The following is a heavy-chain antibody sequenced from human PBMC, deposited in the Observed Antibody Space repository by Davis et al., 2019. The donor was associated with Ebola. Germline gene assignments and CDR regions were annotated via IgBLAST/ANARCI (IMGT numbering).Heavy chain of an antibody. CDR3: ARGWLRGGMDV. J-gene: IGHJ6*04. D-gene: IGHD5-18*01. CDR2: TYYESKRYI. Sequence: HSQTLSLTCAISGDSVSGSSGAWNWIRQSPSRGLEWLGRTYYESKRYIDYAPFVRSRITINPDTSKNQFSLQLNSVTPEDTALYYCARGWLRGGMDVWGEGTTVTVSS. CDR1: GDSVSGSSGA. V-gene: IGHV6-1*01.